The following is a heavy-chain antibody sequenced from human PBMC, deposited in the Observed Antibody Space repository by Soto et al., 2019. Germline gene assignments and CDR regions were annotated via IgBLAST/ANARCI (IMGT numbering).Heavy chain of an antibody. D-gene: IGHD3-16*01. J-gene: IGHJ5*02. V-gene: IGHV3-21*01. Sequence: PGGSLRLSCAASGFTFSSYSMNWVRQAPGKGLEWVSSISSSSSYIYYADSVKGRFTISRDNAKNSLYLQMNSLRAEDTAVYYCARPLGKGVNWFDPWGQGTLVTVSS. CDR1: GFTFSSYS. CDR3: ARPLGKGVNWFDP. CDR2: ISSSSSYI.